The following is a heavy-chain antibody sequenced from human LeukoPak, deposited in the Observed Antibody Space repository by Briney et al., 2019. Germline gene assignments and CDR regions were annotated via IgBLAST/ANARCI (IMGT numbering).Heavy chain of an antibody. Sequence: SETLSLTCTVSGGSISSYYWSWIRQPPGKGLEWIGYIYYSGSTNYNPSLRSRVTISVDTSKNQFSLKVSSVTAADTAVYYCARRTGYYDGFDYWGQGTLVTVSS. CDR3: ARRTGYYDGFDY. CDR1: GGSISSYY. CDR2: IYYSGST. V-gene: IGHV4-59*01. D-gene: IGHD3/OR15-3a*01. J-gene: IGHJ4*02.